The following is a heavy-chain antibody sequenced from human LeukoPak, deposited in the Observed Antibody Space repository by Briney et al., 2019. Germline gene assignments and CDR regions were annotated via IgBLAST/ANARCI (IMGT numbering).Heavy chain of an antibody. V-gene: IGHV4-34*01. Sequence: KPSETLSLTCAVYGGSFSGYYWSWIRQPPGKGLEWIGEINHSGSTNYNPSLKSRVTISVDTSKNQFSLKLSSVTAADTALYYCARQITVPGKTLFDSWGQGTLVTVSS. CDR3: ARQITVPGKTLFDS. D-gene: IGHD6-19*01. CDR2: INHSGST. J-gene: IGHJ4*02. CDR1: GGSFSGYY.